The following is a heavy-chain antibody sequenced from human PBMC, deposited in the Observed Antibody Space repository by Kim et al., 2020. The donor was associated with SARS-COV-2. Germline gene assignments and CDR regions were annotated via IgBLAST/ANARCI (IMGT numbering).Heavy chain of an antibody. CDR2: IFYSGTT. Sequence: SETLSLTCTVSGGSVSSSSHYWGWIRQPPGGGLEWLGSIFYSGTTYYNPSLKSRVTISVDTSKNQFSLKLRSVTAADTAVYYCTRRDSSGWFIDYWGQGTLVTVSS. D-gene: IGHD6-13*01. CDR1: GGSVSSSSHY. CDR3: TRRDSSGWFIDY. J-gene: IGHJ4*02. V-gene: IGHV4-39*01.